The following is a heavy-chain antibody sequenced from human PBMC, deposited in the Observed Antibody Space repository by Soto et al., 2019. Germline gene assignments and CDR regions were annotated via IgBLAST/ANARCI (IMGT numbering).Heavy chain of an antibody. D-gene: IGHD3-16*01. Sequence: LGGSLRLSCAASGFTFSSYAMSWVRQAPGKGLEWVSAISGSGGSTYYADSVKGRFTISRDNSKNTLYLQMNSLRAEDTAVYYCVSGTNASFSVYWGQGILVSVSS. CDR1: GFTFSSYA. J-gene: IGHJ4*01. CDR3: VSGTNASFSVY. V-gene: IGHV3-23*01. CDR2: ISGSGGST.